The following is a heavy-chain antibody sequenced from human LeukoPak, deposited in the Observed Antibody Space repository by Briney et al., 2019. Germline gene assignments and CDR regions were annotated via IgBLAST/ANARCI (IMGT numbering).Heavy chain of an antibody. CDR3: ARSSIVGTTDYFDY. J-gene: IGHJ4*02. CDR1: GGSISYYY. CDR2: IYYSEST. Sequence: PSETLSLTCSVSGGSISYYYWSWIRRPPGKGLEWIGYIYYSESTNYNPSLKSRVTMSVDTSKNQFSLKVTSVTAADTAVYYCARSSIVGTTDYFDYWGQGTLVTVSS. V-gene: IGHV4-59*12. D-gene: IGHD1-26*01.